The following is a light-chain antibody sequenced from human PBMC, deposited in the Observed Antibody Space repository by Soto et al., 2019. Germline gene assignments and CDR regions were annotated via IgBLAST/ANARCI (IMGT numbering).Light chain of an antibody. V-gene: IGKV1-5*03. CDR3: SEKWT. J-gene: IGKJ1*01. CDR2: KAS. Sequence: DIQMTQSPSTLSGSVGDRVTITCRASQTISSWLAWYQQKPGKAPKLLIYKASTLKSGVPSRFSGSGSGTEFTLTISSLQPDDFATYYCSEKWTFGQGTKVDIK. CDR1: QTISSW.